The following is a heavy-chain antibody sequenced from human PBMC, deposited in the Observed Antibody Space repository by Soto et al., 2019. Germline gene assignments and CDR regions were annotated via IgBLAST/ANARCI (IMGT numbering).Heavy chain of an antibody. CDR1: GGSFSGYY. V-gene: IGHV4-34*01. CDR3: ARLPVNSCAAVGYYYYGMDG. D-gene: IGHD2-15*01. J-gene: IGHJ6*04. Sequence: SDTLSLTCAVYGGSFSGYYWSWIRQPPGKGLEWIGEINHSGSTNYNPSLKSRVTISVDTSKNQFSLKLSSVTAADTAVYYCARLPVNSCAAVGYYYYGMDGWGKGNKVTVYS. CDR2: INHSGST.